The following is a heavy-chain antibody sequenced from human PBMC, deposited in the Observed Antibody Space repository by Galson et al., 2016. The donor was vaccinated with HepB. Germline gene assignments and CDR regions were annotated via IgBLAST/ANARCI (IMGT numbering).Heavy chain of an antibody. Sequence: SLRLSCAASGFTFSSYSMNWVRQAPGKGLEWVSSISSSSSYINYADSVKGRFTISRDNAENSLYLQMNSLRAEDTAVYYCARVPGPYFYYMDVWGQGTLVTVSS. J-gene: IGHJ4*02. CDR3: ARVPGPYFYYMDV. CDR2: ISSSSSYI. D-gene: IGHD3-10*01. CDR1: GFTFSSYS. V-gene: IGHV3-21*01.